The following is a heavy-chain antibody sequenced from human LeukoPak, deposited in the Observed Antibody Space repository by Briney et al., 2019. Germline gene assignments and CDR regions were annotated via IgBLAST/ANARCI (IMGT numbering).Heavy chain of an antibody. CDR2: ISSNGGST. V-gene: IGHV3-64D*06. D-gene: IGHD3-22*01. Sequence: PGGSLRLSCSASGFTFSSYAMHWVRQAPGKGLEYVSAISSNGGSTYYADSVKGRFTISRDNSKNTLYLQMSSLRAEDTAVYYCAAAPYYYDSSGYLLPLDYWGQGTLVTVSS. J-gene: IGHJ4*02. CDR3: AAAPYYYDSSGYLLPLDY. CDR1: GFTFSSYA.